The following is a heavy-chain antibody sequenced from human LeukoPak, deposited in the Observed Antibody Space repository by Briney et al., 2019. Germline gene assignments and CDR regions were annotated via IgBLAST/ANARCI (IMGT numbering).Heavy chain of an antibody. D-gene: IGHD3-16*02. CDR2: INSDGSST. Sequence: GGSLRLSCAASGFTFSSYWMHWVRHAPGKGLVWVSRINSDGSSTSYADSVKGRFTISRDTAKGFVYLQMNSLRADDTAVYYCARRTVITPGGFDYWGQGTLVTVSS. J-gene: IGHJ4*02. CDR3: ARRTVITPGGFDY. V-gene: IGHV3-74*01. CDR1: GFTFSSYW.